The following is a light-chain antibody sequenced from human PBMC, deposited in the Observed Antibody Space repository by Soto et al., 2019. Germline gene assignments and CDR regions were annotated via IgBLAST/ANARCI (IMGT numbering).Light chain of an antibody. CDR1: QGISSY. V-gene: IGKV1-17*03. CDR3: QHYNSYSEA. Sequence: DIQMTQSPSAMSASVGDRVTITCRASQGISSYLAWFQQKPGKVPKLLIYKASTLKSGVPSRFSGSGSGTEFTLTISSLQPDDFATYYCQHYNSYSEAFGQGTKVDI. CDR2: KAS. J-gene: IGKJ1*01.